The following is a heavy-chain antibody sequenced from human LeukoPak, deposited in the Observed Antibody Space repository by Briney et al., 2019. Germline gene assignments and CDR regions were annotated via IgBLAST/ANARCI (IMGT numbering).Heavy chain of an antibody. D-gene: IGHD1-26*01. CDR1: GGSISSYY. J-gene: IGHJ4*02. CDR2: IYYSGST. CDR3: ATLRRYSGSSHFDY. V-gene: IGHV4-59*01. Sequence: PSETLSLTCTVSGGSISSYYWSWIRQPPGKGLEWIGYIYYSGSTNYNPSLKSRVTISVDTSKNQFSLKLSSVTAADTAVYYCATLRRYSGSSHFDYWGQGTLVTVSS.